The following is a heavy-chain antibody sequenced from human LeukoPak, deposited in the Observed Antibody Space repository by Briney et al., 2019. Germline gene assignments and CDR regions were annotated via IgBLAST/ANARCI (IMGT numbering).Heavy chain of an antibody. Sequence: SETLSLTCTVSGGSISSYYWSWIRQPPGKGLEWIGYIYYSGSTNYNPSLKSRVTISLDTSKNQFSLKLSSVTAADTAVYYCARERDSSSWPYYYYMDVWGKGTTVTVSS. V-gene: IGHV4-59*01. CDR2: IYYSGST. D-gene: IGHD6-13*01. CDR3: ARERDSSSWPYYYYMDV. CDR1: GGSISSYY. J-gene: IGHJ6*03.